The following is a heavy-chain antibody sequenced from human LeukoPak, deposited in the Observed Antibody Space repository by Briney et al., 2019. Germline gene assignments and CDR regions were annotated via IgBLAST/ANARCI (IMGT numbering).Heavy chain of an antibody. CDR3: ARKNGLDY. V-gene: IGHV3-7*01. Sequence: GGSPRLSCAASGFTFSSHWMSWVRQAPGKGLEWVANIKQDGSEKYYVDSVKGRFTISRDNAKNSLYLQMNSLRAEDTAVYYCARKNGLDYWGQGTLVTVSS. CDR2: IKQDGSEK. CDR1: GFTFSSHW. J-gene: IGHJ4*02.